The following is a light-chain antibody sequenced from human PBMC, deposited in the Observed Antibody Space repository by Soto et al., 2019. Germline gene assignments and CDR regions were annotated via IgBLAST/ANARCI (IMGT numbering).Light chain of an antibody. Sequence: QSALTQPASVSGSPEQSITLSYTGTSSDVGSYNLVSWYQQHPGKAPKLMIYEVSKRPSGVSNRFSGSKSGNTASLTISGLHAEDEADYYCSPFVGSSGLYDFGTGTKVTV. CDR1: SSDVGSYNL. CDR2: EVS. V-gene: IGLV2-14*02. CDR3: SPFVGSSGLYD. J-gene: IGLJ1*01.